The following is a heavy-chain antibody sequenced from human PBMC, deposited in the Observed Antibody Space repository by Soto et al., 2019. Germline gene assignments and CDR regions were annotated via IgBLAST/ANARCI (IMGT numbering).Heavy chain of an antibody. V-gene: IGHV4-34*01. CDR2: INHSGST. CDR1: GGSFSGYY. CDR3: ARKRVVRPFDY. J-gene: IGHJ4*02. Sequence: SETLSLTCAVYGGSFSGYYWSWIRQPPGKGLEWIGEINHSGSTNYNPSLKSRVTISVDTSKNQFSLKLSSVTAADTAVYYCARKRVVRPFDYWGQGTLVTVSS. D-gene: IGHD3-3*01.